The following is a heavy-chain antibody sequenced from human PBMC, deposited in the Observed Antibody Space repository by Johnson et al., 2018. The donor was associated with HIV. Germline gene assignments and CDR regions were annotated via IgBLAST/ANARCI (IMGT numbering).Heavy chain of an antibody. CDR1: GFTFSSWP. Sequence: VQLVESGGALVQPGGSLRLSCAASGFTFSSWPMHWVRQAPGKGLEYVSRITGSGDTYYVNSVKGRFTISRDNSKNTLYLQMNSLRAEDTALYYCAKDIEWELQNDAFDIWGQGTMVTVSS. CDR3: AKDIEWELQNDAFDI. D-gene: IGHD1-26*01. V-gene: IGHV3-64*04. J-gene: IGHJ3*02. CDR2: ITGSGDT.